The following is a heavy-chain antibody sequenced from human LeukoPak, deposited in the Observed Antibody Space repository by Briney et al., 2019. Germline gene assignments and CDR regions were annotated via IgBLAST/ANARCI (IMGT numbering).Heavy chain of an antibody. CDR1: GFTFSSYA. Sequence: GGSLRLSCAASGFTFSSYAMSWVRQAPGKGLEWVSAISGSGGSTYYADSVKGRFTISRDNSKNTLYLQMNSLRAEDTAVYYCARDYVAARTFDYWGQGTLVTVSS. CDR3: ARDYVAARTFDY. V-gene: IGHV3-23*01. D-gene: IGHD6-6*01. CDR2: ISGSGGST. J-gene: IGHJ4*02.